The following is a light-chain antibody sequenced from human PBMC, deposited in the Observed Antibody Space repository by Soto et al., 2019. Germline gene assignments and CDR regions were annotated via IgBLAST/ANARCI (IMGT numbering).Light chain of an antibody. CDR3: SSYRSSTTFV. J-gene: IGLJ1*01. Sequence: QSVLTQPASVSGSPGQSITIPCTGTSSDVGAYNYVSWYQQYPGKAPKVIIFEVRKRPSGVSNRFSGSKSGDTASLTISGLQADDEADYYCSSYRSSTTFVFGTGTKLTVL. CDR2: EVR. CDR1: SSDVGAYNY. V-gene: IGLV2-14*01.